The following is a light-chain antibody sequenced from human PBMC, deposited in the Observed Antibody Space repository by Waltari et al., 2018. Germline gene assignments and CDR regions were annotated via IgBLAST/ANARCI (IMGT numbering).Light chain of an antibody. CDR3: QKYNSGLRT. CDR2: AAS. V-gene: IGKV1-27*01. Sequence: DIQMTQSPSSLSASVGDRVTITCRASQGISNYLAWYQQKPGKVPQLLIYAASTLHSWVPSRFSGSGSGTEFTLTISSLQPEDVATYYCQKYNSGLRTFGQGTKVEIK. J-gene: IGKJ1*01. CDR1: QGISNY.